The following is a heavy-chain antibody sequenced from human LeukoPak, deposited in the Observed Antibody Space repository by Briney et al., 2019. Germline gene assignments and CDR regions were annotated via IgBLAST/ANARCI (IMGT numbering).Heavy chain of an antibody. D-gene: IGHD3-3*01. Sequence: PGGSLRLSCEASGFTFSAYAMTWVRQAPGKGLEWVSSIGSDNKPRYSESVKGRFAISRDNSKNTLFLQMNSLRAEDTAVYYCATRRRDFWSGYFDYWGQGTLVIVSS. J-gene: IGHJ4*02. CDR3: ATRRRDFWSGYFDY. V-gene: IGHV3-23*05. CDR2: IGSDNKP. CDR1: GFTFSAYA.